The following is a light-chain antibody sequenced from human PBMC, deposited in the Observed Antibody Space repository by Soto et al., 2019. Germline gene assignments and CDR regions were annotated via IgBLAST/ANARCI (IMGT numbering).Light chain of an antibody. CDR3: QQYHHWPPLT. J-gene: IGKJ4*01. CDR1: QSAGVN. V-gene: IGKV3-15*01. CDR2: GAS. Sequence: EIVMTQSPATLSVSPGERASLSCRASQSAGVNVAWYQQIPGQAPRLLISGASTRATGIPARFVGSGSGTEFTLTISSLQPEDFAVYYCQQYHHWPPLTFGGGTKVEIK.